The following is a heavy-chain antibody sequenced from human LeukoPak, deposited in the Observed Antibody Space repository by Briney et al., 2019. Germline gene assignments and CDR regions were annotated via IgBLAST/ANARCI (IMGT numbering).Heavy chain of an antibody. CDR1: GGSISSSSYY. Sequence: PSETLSLTCTVSGGSISSSSYYWGWIRQPPGKGLEWIGSIYYSGSTYYNPSLTSRVTISVDTSKNQFSLKLSSVTAADTAVYYCAGLLGYCSSTSCFRYYYGMDVWGQGTTVTVSS. D-gene: IGHD2-2*01. J-gene: IGHJ6*02. CDR2: IYYSGST. CDR3: AGLLGYCSSTSCFRYYYGMDV. V-gene: IGHV4-39*01.